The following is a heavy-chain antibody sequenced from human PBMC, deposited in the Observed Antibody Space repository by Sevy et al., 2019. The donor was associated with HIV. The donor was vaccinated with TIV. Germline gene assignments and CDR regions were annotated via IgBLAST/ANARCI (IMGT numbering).Heavy chain of an antibody. J-gene: IGHJ6*02. CDR3: ARESSSTWQAGYYGMAV. D-gene: IGHD6-13*01. V-gene: IGHV3-66*01. CDR1: GFTVSSDY. Sequence: GGSLRLSCAASGFTVSSDYMTWVRQAPGKGLEWASVIYSGGTTYYADSVKGRFTISRDNSKNTVYLQMNSLRAEDTAVYYCARESSSTWQAGYYGMAVWGQGTTVTVSS. CDR2: IYSGGTT.